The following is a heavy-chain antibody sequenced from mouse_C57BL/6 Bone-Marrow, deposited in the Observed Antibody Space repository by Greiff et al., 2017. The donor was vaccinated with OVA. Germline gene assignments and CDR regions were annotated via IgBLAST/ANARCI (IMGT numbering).Heavy chain of an antibody. CDR2: IRLKSDNYAT. CDR1: GFTFSNYW. J-gene: IGHJ4*01. CDR3: TRLTTVVAKDAMDY. Sequence: EVKLEESGGGLVQPGGSMKLSCVASGFTFSNYWMNWVRQSPEKGLEWVAQIRLKSDNYATHYAESVKGRFTISRDDSKSSVYLQMNNLRAEDTGIYYCTRLTTVVAKDAMDYWGQGTSVTVSS. D-gene: IGHD1-1*01. V-gene: IGHV6-3*01.